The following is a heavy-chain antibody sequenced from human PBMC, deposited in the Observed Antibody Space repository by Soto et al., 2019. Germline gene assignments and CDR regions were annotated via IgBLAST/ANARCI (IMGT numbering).Heavy chain of an antibody. CDR3: AGLWSGYYGVDY. V-gene: IGHV4-39*01. D-gene: IGHD3-3*01. J-gene: IGHJ4*02. Sequence: PSETLSLTCTVSGGSISSSSYYWGWIRQPPGKGLEWIGSIYYSGSTYYNPSLKSRVTISVDTSKNQFSLKLSSVTAADTAVYYCAGLWSGYYGVDYWGQGTLVTAPQ. CDR1: GGSISSSSYY. CDR2: IYYSGST.